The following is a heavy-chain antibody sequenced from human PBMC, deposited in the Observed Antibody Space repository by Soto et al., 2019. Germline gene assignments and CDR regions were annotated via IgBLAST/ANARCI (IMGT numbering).Heavy chain of an antibody. D-gene: IGHD6-6*01. Sequence: GGSLRLSCAASGFTFSSYGMHWVRQAPGKGLEWVAVIWYDGSNKYYADSVKGRFTISRDNSKNTLYLQMNSLRAEDTAVYYCARERVASWQLVYYYYGRDVWGQGTTVTVSS. J-gene: IGHJ6*02. CDR3: ARERVASWQLVYYYYGRDV. CDR2: IWYDGSNK. V-gene: IGHV3-33*01. CDR1: GFTFSSYG.